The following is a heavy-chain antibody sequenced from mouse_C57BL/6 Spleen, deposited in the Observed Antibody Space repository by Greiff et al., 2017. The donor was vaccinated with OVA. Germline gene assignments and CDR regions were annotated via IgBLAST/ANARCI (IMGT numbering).Heavy chain of an antibody. D-gene: IGHD2-4*01. Sequence: EVQRVESGGGLVKPGGSLKLSCAASGFTFSDYGMHWVRQAPEKGLEWVAYISSGSSTIYYADTVKGRFTISRDNAKNTLFLQMTSLRSEDTAMYYCARRDDYDEGFAYWGQGTLVTVSA. CDR1: GFTFSDYG. J-gene: IGHJ3*01. V-gene: IGHV5-17*01. CDR3: ARRDDYDEGFAY. CDR2: ISSGSSTI.